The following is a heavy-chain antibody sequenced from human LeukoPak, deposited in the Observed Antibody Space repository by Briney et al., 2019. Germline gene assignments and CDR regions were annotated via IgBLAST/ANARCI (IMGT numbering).Heavy chain of an antibody. J-gene: IGHJ4*02. V-gene: IGHV4-34*01. CDR1: GGSFSDYY. D-gene: IGHD7-27*01. CDR2: INHSGST. CDR3: ARDQQGNFDY. Sequence: SETLSLTCAVYGGSFSDYYWNWIRQPPGKGLEWIGEINHSGSTNYNPSLKSRVTISVDTSKNQFSLKLSSVTAADTAVYYCARDQQGNFDYWGQGTLVTVSS.